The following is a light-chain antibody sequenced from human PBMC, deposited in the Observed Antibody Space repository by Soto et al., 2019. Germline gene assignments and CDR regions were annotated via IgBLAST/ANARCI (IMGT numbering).Light chain of an antibody. CDR3: QQYNNWPPTWT. Sequence: EIVMTQSPATLSVSPGERATLSCRASQSVSSNLAWYQQKPGQAPRLLIYGASTRATGIPARFSGSGSGTEFTLTISSVPSEDFAVYYCQQYNNWPPTWTFGQGTKVEIK. V-gene: IGKV3-15*01. CDR1: QSVSSN. J-gene: IGKJ1*01. CDR2: GAS.